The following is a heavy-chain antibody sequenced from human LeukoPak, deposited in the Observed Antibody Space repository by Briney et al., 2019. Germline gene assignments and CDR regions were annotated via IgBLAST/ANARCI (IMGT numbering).Heavy chain of an antibody. CDR2: INPSGGST. V-gene: IGHV1-46*01. CDR1: GYTFTGYY. Sequence: ASVKVSCKTSGYTFTGYYMHWVRQAPGQGLEWMGIINPSGGSTSYAQKFQGRVTMTRDMSTSTVYMELSSLRSEDTAVYYCARVRVWSGSSSWYGNPNWFDYWGQGTLVTVSS. CDR3: ARVRVWSGSSSWYGNPNWFDY. D-gene: IGHD6-13*01. J-gene: IGHJ4*02.